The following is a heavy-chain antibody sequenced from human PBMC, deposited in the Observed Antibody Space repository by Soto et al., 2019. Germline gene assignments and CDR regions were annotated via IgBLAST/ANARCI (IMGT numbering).Heavy chain of an antibody. CDR3: ARGSSDGMDV. V-gene: IGHV3-9*01. D-gene: IGHD3-10*01. CDR2: ISWNSGTI. Sequence: GGSLRLSCAASGFSFDDYAMHWVRQAPGKGLEWVSGISWNSGTIGYADSVKGRFTISRDNAKNSLYLQMNSLRDEDTAVYYCARGSSDGMDVWGQGTTVTVSS. J-gene: IGHJ6*02. CDR1: GFSFDDYA.